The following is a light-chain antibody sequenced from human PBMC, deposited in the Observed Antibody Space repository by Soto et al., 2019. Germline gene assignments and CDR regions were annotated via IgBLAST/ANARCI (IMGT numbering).Light chain of an antibody. CDR2: DTR. CDR1: TGAVTSGHY. V-gene: IGLV7-46*01. CDR3: LLSYGGTRNGV. J-gene: IGLJ2*01. Sequence: QAVVTQEPSLTVSPGGTVTLTCGSSTGAVTSGHYPYWFQQKPGQAPRTLIYDTRNKYSWTPARFSGSLLGGKAALTLSGAQPEDEAEYYCLLSYGGTRNGVFGGGTKLTVL.